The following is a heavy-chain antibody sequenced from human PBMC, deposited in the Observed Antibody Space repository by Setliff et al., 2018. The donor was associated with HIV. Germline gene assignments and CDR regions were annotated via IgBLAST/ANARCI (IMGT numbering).Heavy chain of an antibody. D-gene: IGHD3-22*01. CDR1: GLTFNRYW. J-gene: IGHJ4*02. V-gene: IGHV3-7*03. Sequence: GGSLRLSCVASGLTFNRYWMSWVRQVPGKGLEWASNIKFDGSESHYADSVKGRFIASTDNAKNSLFLQMNSLKAEDTAVYYCARAYNVYDYRFDSSGYDYWGQGTLVTVSS. CDR3: ARAYNVYDYRFDSSGYDY. CDR2: IKFDGSES.